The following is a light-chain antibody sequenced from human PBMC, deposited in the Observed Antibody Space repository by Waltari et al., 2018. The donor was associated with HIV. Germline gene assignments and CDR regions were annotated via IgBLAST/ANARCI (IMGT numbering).Light chain of an antibody. V-gene: IGLV1-44*01. CDR2: DNN. CDR1: RSNIGSNP. Sequence: QSVLTQPPSASGTPGQRVTISSSGRRSNIGSNPVSWYQQLPGTAPKLLISDNNQRPSGVPDRFSGSKSGTSASLAISGLQSEDEGDYFCAAWDDSLNGLFGGGTKLTV. J-gene: IGLJ2*01. CDR3: AAWDDSLNGL.